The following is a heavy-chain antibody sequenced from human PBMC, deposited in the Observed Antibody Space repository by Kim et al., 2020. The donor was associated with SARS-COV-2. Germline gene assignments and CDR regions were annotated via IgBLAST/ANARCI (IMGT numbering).Heavy chain of an antibody. J-gene: IGHJ4*02. D-gene: IGHD6-19*01. V-gene: IGHV3-23*01. CDR2: ISGSGGST. CDR1: GFTFSSYA. CDR3: AKGNPSGWYREGRTFDY. Sequence: GGSLRLSCAASGFTFSSYAMSWVRQAPGKGLEWVSAISGSGGSTYYADSVKGRFTISRDNSKNTLYLQMNSLRAEDTAVYYCAKGNPSGWYREGRTFDYWGQGTLVTVSS.